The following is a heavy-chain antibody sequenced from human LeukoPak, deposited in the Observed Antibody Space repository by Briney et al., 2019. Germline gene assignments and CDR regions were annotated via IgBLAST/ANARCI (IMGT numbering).Heavy chain of an antibody. CDR3: ARSKFGDDGTY. V-gene: IGHV4-59*01. J-gene: IGHJ4*02. CDR2: INYSGST. CDR1: GGSISSYY. D-gene: IGHD2-21*02. Sequence: PSETLSLTCTVSGGSISSYYWSWIRQPPGKGLEWIGYINYSGSTNYNPSLKSRVTISVDTSKNQFSLKLSSVTAADTAVYYCARSKFGDDGTYWGQGTQVTVSS.